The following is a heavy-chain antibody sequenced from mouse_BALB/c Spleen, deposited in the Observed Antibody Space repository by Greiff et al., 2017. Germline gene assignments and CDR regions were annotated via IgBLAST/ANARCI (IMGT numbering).Heavy chain of an antibody. V-gene: IGHV10-1*02. J-gene: IGHJ3*01. CDR1: GFTFNTYA. Sequence: DVQLVESGGGLVQPKGSLKLSCAASGFTFNTYAMNWVRQAPGKGLEWVARIRSKSNNYATYYADSVKDRFTISRDDSQSMLYLQMNNLKTEDTAMYYCVRPEYYDGYSWFAYWGQGTLVTVSA. CDR3: VRPEYYDGYSWFAY. CDR2: IRSKSNNYAT. D-gene: IGHD2-3*01.